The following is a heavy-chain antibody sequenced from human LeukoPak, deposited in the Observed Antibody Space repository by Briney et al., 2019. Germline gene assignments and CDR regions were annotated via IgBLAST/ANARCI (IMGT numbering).Heavy chain of an antibody. V-gene: IGHV3-23*01. CDR2: ISGSGGST. Sequence: PGGSLRLSCAASGFTFSSYAMSWVRQAPEKGLEWVSAISGSGGSTYYADSVKGRFTISRDNSKNTLYLQMNSLRAEDTAVYYCAKDVRYDYGDYDGYYFDYWGQGTLVTVSS. D-gene: IGHD4-17*01. J-gene: IGHJ4*02. CDR1: GFTFSSYA. CDR3: AKDVRYDYGDYDGYYFDY.